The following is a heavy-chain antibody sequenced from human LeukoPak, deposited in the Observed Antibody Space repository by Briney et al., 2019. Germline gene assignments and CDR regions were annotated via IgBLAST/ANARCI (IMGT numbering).Heavy chain of an antibody. Sequence: GGSLRLSCAAPGFTFSSYAMSWVRQAPGKGLEWVSAIGGSGGSTYYADSVKGRFTISRDNSKNTLYLQMNSLRAEDTAVYYCAKHLASSGYYSIDWFDPWGQGTLVTVSS. CDR2: IGGSGGST. CDR1: GFTFSSYA. V-gene: IGHV3-23*01. CDR3: AKHLASSGYYSIDWFDP. D-gene: IGHD3-22*01. J-gene: IGHJ5*02.